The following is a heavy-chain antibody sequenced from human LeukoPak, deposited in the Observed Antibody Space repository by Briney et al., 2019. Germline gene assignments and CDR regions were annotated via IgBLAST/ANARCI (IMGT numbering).Heavy chain of an antibody. Sequence: GGSLRLSCAASGFTFSSYSMNWVRQAPGKGLEWVAFIRYDGSNKYYADSVKGRFTISRDNSKNTLYLQMNSLRAEDTAVYYCAKDHDGAAWNLLGYWGQGTLVTVSS. CDR2: IRYDGSNK. CDR1: GFTFSSYS. CDR3: AKDHDGAAWNLLGY. D-gene: IGHD1-1*01. V-gene: IGHV3-30*02. J-gene: IGHJ4*02.